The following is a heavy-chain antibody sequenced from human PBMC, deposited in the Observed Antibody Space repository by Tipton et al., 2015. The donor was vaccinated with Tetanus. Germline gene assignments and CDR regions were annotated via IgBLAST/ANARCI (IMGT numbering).Heavy chain of an antibody. Sequence: QLVQSGAEVKKPGASVKVSCKASGYTFTGYYIYWVRQAPGQGLEWMGWIDPNSGGTVYAQKFQGRVTMARDTSISTAYMELRSLRSDDTAVYYCARDRGDYLYSGMDVWGPGTTVTVS. J-gene: IGHJ6*02. V-gene: IGHV1-2*02. CDR2: IDPNSGGT. CDR3: ARDRGDYLYSGMDV. CDR1: GYTFTGYY. D-gene: IGHD3-22*01.